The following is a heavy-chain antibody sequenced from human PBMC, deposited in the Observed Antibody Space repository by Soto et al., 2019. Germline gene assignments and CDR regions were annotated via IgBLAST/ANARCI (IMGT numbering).Heavy chain of an antibody. V-gene: IGHV2-5*02. CDR3: AHITTTGGRTRSWSDPVDFDY. Sequence: SGPTLVNPTQTLTLTCTFSGFSLSTSGVGVGWIRQPPGKALEWLALIYWDDDKRYSPSLKSRLTITKDTSKNQVVLTMTNMDPVDTATYYCAHITTTGGRTRSWSDPVDFDYWGQGTLVTVSS. J-gene: IGHJ4*02. CDR1: GFSLSTSGVG. D-gene: IGHD6-13*01. CDR2: IYWDDDK.